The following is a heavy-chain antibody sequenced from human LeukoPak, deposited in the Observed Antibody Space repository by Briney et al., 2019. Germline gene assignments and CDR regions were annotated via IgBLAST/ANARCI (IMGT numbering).Heavy chain of an antibody. Sequence: SETLSLTCIVSGGSTSSSDYFWSWIRQTPGKGLEWIVSINHSGHINYNPSLKSRVTISVDTSKNQFFLNLTAVTAADTAVYYCARDIGGYSYGSFDYWGQGTLVTVSS. CDR2: INHSGHI. CDR3: ARDIGGYSYGSFDY. CDR1: GGSTSSSDYF. D-gene: IGHD5-18*01. V-gene: IGHV4-39*02. J-gene: IGHJ4*02.